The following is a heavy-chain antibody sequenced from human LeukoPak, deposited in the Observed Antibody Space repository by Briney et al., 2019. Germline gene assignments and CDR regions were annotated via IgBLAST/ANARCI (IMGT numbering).Heavy chain of an antibody. D-gene: IGHD3-22*01. CDR2: IYSGGST. CDR1: GFTVSSNY. CDR3: ARDRNYYDSSGASLWYFDL. V-gene: IGHV3-53*01. Sequence: QPGGSLRLSCAASGFTVSSNYMSWVRQAPGKRLEWVSVIYSGGSTYYADSVKGRFTISRDNSKNTLYLQMNSLRAEDTAVYYCARDRNYYDSSGASLWYFDLWGRGTLVTVSS. J-gene: IGHJ2*01.